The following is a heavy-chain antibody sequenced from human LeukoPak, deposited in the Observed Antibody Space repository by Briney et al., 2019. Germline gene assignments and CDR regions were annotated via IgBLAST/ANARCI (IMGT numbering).Heavy chain of an antibody. CDR1: GFTFNNYA. CDR3: AKGRSGALTRGDYFDY. J-gene: IGHJ4*02. Sequence: GGSLRLSCAGSGFTFNNYAMNWVRQAPGKGLKWASVISASGGSTYYADSVKGRFTISRDNSKNTLYLQMNSLRAEDTAVYYCAKGRSGALTRGDYFDYWGQGTLVTVSS. CDR2: ISASGGST. D-gene: IGHD1-26*01. V-gene: IGHV3-23*01.